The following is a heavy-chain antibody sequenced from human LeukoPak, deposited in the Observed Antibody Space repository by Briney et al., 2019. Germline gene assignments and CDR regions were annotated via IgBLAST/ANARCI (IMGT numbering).Heavy chain of an antibody. CDR2: ISYDGGNK. Sequence: TGRSLRLSCVASGFTFSSYAIHWVRQAPGKGLERVAVISYDGGNKYSADSVKGRFTISRDNSKNTVYLQMNSLRAEDTAVYYCARDLDTAAADYYFDYWGQGTLVTVSS. V-gene: IGHV3-30*04. J-gene: IGHJ4*02. CDR1: GFTFSSYA. CDR3: ARDLDTAAADYYFDY. D-gene: IGHD5-18*01.